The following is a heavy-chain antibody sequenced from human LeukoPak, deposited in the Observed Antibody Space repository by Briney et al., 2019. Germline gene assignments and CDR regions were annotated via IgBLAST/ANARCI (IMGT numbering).Heavy chain of an antibody. CDR2: TYYRSKWYI. J-gene: IGHJ4*02. D-gene: IGHD6-19*01. CDR3: ARGQWLVRGGFDY. V-gene: IGHV6-1*01. CDR1: GDSVSSNSAA. Sequence: SQTLSLTCAISGDSVSSNSAAWNWIRQSPSRGLEWLGRTYYRSKWYIDYALSVKSRITIDPDTSKNQFSLQLNSVTPEDTAVYYCARGQWLVRGGFDYWGQGTLVTVSS.